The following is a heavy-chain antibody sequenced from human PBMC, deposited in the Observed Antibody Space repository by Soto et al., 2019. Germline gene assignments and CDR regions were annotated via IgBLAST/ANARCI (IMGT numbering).Heavy chain of an antibody. CDR2: IYYSGST. D-gene: IGHD6-13*01. CDR3: EMMMAAAGMTPYFDY. J-gene: IGHJ4*02. CDR1: GGSISSGDYY. Sequence: SETLSLXCTVSGGSISSGDYYWSWIRQPPGKGLEWIGYIYYSGSTYYNPSLKSRVTISVDTSKNQFSLKLSSVTAADTAVYYCEMMMAAAGMTPYFDYWGQGTLVTVSS. V-gene: IGHV4-30-4*01.